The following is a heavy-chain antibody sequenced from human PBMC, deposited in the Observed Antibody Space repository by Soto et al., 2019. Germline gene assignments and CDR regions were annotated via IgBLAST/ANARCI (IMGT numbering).Heavy chain of an antibody. CDR1: GFTISGHW. J-gene: IGHJ5*02. Sequence: EVQLVESGGGLVQPGGSLRLSCAASGFTISGHWMHWVRQVPGKGLVWVSRINSEGSSTSYADSVKGRFIISRDNAKNTLFLQMNSLRAEDTAVYYCARSYSGNYGCFGPWGQGTLVTVSS. CDR3: ARSYSGNYGCFGP. D-gene: IGHD1-26*01. CDR2: INSEGSST. V-gene: IGHV3-74*01.